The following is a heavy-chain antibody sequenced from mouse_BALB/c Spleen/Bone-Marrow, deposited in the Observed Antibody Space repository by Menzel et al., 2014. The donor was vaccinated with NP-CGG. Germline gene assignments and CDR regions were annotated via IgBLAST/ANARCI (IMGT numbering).Heavy chain of an antibody. D-gene: IGHD2-1*01. V-gene: IGHV2-9*02. CDR3: ARDRGRNFYAMDY. Sequence: VMLVESGPGLVAPSQSLSITCTVSGFSLTSYGVHWVRQPPGKGLEWLGVIWAGGSTNYNSALMSRLSINKDNSKSQVFLKMNSLQTDDTVMYYCARDRGRNFYAMDYWGQGTSVTVSS. CDR2: IWAGGST. CDR1: GFSLTSYG. J-gene: IGHJ4*01.